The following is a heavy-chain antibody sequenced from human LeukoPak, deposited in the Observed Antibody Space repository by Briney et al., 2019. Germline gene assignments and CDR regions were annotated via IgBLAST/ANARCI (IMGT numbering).Heavy chain of an antibody. V-gene: IGHV3-49*04. CDR1: GFTFGDHA. D-gene: IGHD2-15*01. J-gene: IGHJ5*02. CDR2: IRSKPYGGTT. CDR3: TRDSDSVVITAPSDL. Sequence: PGGSLRLSCMASGFTFGDHAMSWVRQAPGKGLEWVAFIRSKPYGGTTEYAASVKDRFIISRDDSKSIAYLQLNSLKTEDTAMYYCTRDSDSVVITAPSDLWGQGTLVIVSS.